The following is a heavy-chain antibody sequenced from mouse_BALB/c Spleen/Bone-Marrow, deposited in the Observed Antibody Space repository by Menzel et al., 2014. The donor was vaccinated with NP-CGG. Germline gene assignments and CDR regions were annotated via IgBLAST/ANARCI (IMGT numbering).Heavy chain of an antibody. CDR2: IWAGGST. CDR1: GFSLTSYG. V-gene: IGHV2-9*02. J-gene: IGHJ4*01. CDR3: ARVPAYYTYAMDY. D-gene: IGHD2-12*01. Sequence: VMLVESGPGLVAPSQSLSITCTVSGFSLTSYGVHWVRQPPGKGLEWLGVIWAGGSTNYNLALMSRLSISKDNSKSQVFLKTNSLQTDDTAMYYCARVPAYYTYAMDYWGQGTSVTVSS.